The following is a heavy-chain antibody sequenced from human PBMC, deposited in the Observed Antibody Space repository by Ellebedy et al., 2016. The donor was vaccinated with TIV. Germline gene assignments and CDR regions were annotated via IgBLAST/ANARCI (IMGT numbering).Heavy chain of an antibody. CDR2: IKQDGSEK. J-gene: IGHJ4*02. Sequence: GESLKISCAASGFTFNTYWMTWVRQAPGKGLEWVANIKQDGSEKYYVDSVKGRFTISRDSAKNSLYLQINSLRAEDTAVYYCAREEWFWDHWGQGTLVTVSS. V-gene: IGHV3-7*01. CDR1: GFTFNTYW. D-gene: IGHD3-3*01. CDR3: AREEWFWDH.